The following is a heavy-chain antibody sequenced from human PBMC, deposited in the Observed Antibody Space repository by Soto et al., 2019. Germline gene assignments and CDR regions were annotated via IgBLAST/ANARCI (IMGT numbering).Heavy chain of an antibody. V-gene: IGHV4-34*01. CDR3: ARGDVVVVAATL. D-gene: IGHD2-15*01. J-gene: IGHJ4*02. CDR2: INHSGST. CDR1: GGSFSGYY. Sequence: QVQLQQWGAGLLKPSETLSLTCAVYGGSFSGYYWSWIRQPPGKGLEWIGEINHSGSTNYNPSLKSRVTISVDTSKNQFSLKLSSVTAADTAVYYWARGDVVVVAATLWGQGTLVTVSS.